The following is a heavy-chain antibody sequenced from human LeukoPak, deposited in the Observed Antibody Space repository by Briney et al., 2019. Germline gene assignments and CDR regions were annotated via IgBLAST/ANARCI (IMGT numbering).Heavy chain of an antibody. J-gene: IGHJ6*02. CDR2: ISSSSSYI. Sequence: GGSLRLSCAASGFTFSSYSMNWVRQAPGKGLEWVSSISSSSSYIYYADSVKGRFTISRDNAKNSLYLQMNSLRAEDTAVYYCARDLSDIVVVVASVADYYYGMDVWGQGTTVTVSS. CDR1: GFTFSSYS. CDR3: ARDLSDIVVVVASVADYYYGMDV. D-gene: IGHD2-15*01. V-gene: IGHV3-21*01.